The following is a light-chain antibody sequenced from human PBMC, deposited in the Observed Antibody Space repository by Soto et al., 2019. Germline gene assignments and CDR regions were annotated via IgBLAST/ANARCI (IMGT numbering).Light chain of an antibody. V-gene: IGLV1-47*01. Sequence: QSVLTQSPAASGTPGHRVIISCSGSTSNIGRNYVCWYQQFPGTAPKLLIYGNSPRPSGVPDRFSGSKSDTTASLAISGLRSEDEAEYFCAVWDHSLSGYVFGSGTKVTVL. CDR3: AVWDHSLSGYV. J-gene: IGLJ1*01. CDR1: TSNIGRNY. CDR2: GNS.